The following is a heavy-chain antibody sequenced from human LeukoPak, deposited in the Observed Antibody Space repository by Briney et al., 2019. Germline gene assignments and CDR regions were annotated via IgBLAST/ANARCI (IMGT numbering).Heavy chain of an antibody. CDR1: GYTFTSYD. D-gene: IGHD3-22*01. CDR3: ARGDYYDSSGYVGFDY. CDR2: MNPNSGNT. Sequence: ASVKVSCKASGYTFTSYDINWVRQATGQGLEWMGWMNPNSGNTGYAQKFQGRVTMTRNTSISTAYMELSSLRYEDTAVYYCARGDYYDSSGYVGFDYWGQGTLVTVSS. V-gene: IGHV1-8*01. J-gene: IGHJ4*02.